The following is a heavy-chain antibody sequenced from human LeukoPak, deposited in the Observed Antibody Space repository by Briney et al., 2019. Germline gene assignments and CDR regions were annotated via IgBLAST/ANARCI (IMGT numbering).Heavy chain of an antibody. D-gene: IGHD1-26*01. CDR3: AKFDNRIVGAASFNY. J-gene: IGHJ4*02. CDR2: IRFDGSNK. Sequence: PGGSLRLSCAASGFTFDDYGMSWVRQAPGKGLEWVAFIRFDGSNKYYADSVKGRLTISRDNSKNTLYLQMNSLRGEDTAVYYCAKFDNRIVGAASFNYWGQGTLVTVSS. V-gene: IGHV3-30*02. CDR1: GFTFDDYG.